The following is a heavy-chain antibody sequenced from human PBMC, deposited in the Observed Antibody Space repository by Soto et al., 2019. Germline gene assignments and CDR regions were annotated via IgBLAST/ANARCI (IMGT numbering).Heavy chain of an antibody. V-gene: IGHV4-31*03. CDR1: GGSISSGGYY. CDR3: ARVWGNSYCSSTSCYRVDP. Sequence: QVQLQESGPGLVKPSQTLSLTCTVSGGSISSGGYYWSWIRQHPGKGLEWIGYIYYSGSTYYNPSLKRRVTISVDTSKNQFSLKLSSVTAADTAVYYCARVWGNSYCSSTSCYRVDPWGQGTLVTVSS. J-gene: IGHJ5*02. D-gene: IGHD2-2*01. CDR2: IYYSGST.